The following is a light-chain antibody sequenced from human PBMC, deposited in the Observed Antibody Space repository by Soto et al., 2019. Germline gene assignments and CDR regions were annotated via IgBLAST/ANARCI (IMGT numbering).Light chain of an antibody. CDR3: ISYTSRRIYV. CDR2: EVS. V-gene: IGLV2-14*01. CDR1: SSDVGAYNY. Sequence: QSVLTQPASVSGSPGQSITISCTGTSSDVGAYNYVSWYQQHPGRAPKLMIYEVSSRPSGVSNRFSGSKSDNTASLTISGLQAEDEADYYCISYTSRRIYVFGTGTNVTVL. J-gene: IGLJ1*01.